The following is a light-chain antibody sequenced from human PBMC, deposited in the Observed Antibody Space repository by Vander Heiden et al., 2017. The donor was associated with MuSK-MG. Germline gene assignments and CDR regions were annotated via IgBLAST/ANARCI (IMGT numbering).Light chain of an antibody. CDR1: QDISSD. Sequence: AIQMTQSPSSLSASVGDRVTITCRASQDISSDIGWYQQRPGKAPNLLIYAASSTQKGVPARFSGSGSGTNFTLTISSLQPEDFATYYCLQDNSYPFTFGPGSKVEIK. J-gene: IGKJ3*01. CDR3: LQDNSYPFT. CDR2: AAS. V-gene: IGKV1-6*01.